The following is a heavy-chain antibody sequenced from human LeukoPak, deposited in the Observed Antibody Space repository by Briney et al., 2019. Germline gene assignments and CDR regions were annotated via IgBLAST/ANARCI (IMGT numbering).Heavy chain of an antibody. CDR1: SGSVISGSYY. Sequence: SETLSLTCTGSSGSVISGSYYWAWIRQPPGKGLEWIGYIYYSGTTNYNPSLKSRVTISLDTSNFQFSLRLSSMTAADTAVYYCARVPHCSGGSCYSQTSGYYFDYWGQGTLVTVSS. D-gene: IGHD2-15*01. V-gene: IGHV4-61*01. CDR2: IYYSGTT. J-gene: IGHJ4*02. CDR3: ARVPHCSGGSCYSQTSGYYFDY.